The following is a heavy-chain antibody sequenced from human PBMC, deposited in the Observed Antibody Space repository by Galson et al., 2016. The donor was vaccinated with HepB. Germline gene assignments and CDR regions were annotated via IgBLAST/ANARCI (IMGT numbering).Heavy chain of an antibody. CDR3: SAGTPSYFDN. V-gene: IGHV3-64D*06. CDR1: GFAFSGYF. D-gene: IGHD1-7*01. J-gene: IGHJ4*02. Sequence: SLRLSCAASGFAFSGYFMHWVRQAPGKGLEYITTISNSGGTTYYADSVEGRFTISRDNSKNTLHLEMNSLRNEETGVYFCSAGTPSYFDNWGQGTLVTVSS. CDR2: ISNSGGTT.